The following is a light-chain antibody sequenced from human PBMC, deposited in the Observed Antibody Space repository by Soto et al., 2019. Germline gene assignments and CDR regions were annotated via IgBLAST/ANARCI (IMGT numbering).Light chain of an antibody. CDR3: QQTYTYFRT. CDR2: TAS. CDR1: QTITTY. J-gene: IGKJ1*01. Sequence: DIQMTQSPSSLSASVGDRVTITFRASQTITTYLNWYQQKPGKAPKLLIYTASNLQSWVPSRFSGNASGTDFTLTIGCLQPEDFATYYCQQTYTYFRTFGEGKRVDIK. V-gene: IGKV1-39*01.